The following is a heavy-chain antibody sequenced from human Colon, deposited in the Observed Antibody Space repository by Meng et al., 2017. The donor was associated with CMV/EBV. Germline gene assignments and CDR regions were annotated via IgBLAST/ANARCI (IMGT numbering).Heavy chain of an antibody. CDR1: GYTFTSYG. CDR2: ISAYNGNT. Sequence: ASVKVSCKASGYTFTSYGISWVRQAPGQGLEWMGWISAYNGNTNYAQKLQGRVTMTTDTSTSTAYMELRSLRSDDTAVYYCARELLAYYDFWSGSPDAFDIWGQGTMVTVSS. CDR3: ARELLAYYDFWSGSPDAFDI. V-gene: IGHV1-18*01. D-gene: IGHD3-3*01. J-gene: IGHJ3*02.